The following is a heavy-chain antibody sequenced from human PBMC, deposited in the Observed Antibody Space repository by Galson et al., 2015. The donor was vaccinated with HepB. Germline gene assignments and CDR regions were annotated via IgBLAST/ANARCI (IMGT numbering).Heavy chain of an antibody. CDR1: GFSLSTNGMR. Sequence: PALVKPTQTLTLTCTFSGFSLSTNGMRVNWIRQPPGKALEWLARIDWDDDKLYSRSLQTRLTISKDTYKNQVGLTMTNMDPVDTATYYCARNYYDSSGHYYWAFDIWGQGTLVTVSS. CDR2: IDWDDDK. CDR3: ARNYYDSSGHYYWAFDI. V-gene: IGHV2-70*04. D-gene: IGHD3-22*01. J-gene: IGHJ3*02.